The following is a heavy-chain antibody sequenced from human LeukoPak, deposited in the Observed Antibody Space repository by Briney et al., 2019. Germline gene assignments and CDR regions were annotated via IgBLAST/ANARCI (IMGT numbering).Heavy chain of an antibody. J-gene: IGHJ4*02. V-gene: IGHV3-74*01. CDR2: INSDGSTT. D-gene: IGHD6-19*01. CDR3: ARRYNSGWGSFDY. CDR1: GFTFSTYW. Sequence: PGGSLRLSCAASGFTFSTYWMWWVRQVLGKGLVWVSRINSDGSTTNYADSVKGRFTISRDNAENTLYLQMNSLSAEDTAVYYCARRYNSGWGSFDYWGQGILVTVSS.